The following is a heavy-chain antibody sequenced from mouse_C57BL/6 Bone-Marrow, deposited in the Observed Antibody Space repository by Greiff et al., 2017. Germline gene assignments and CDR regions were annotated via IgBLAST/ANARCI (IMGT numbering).Heavy chain of an antibody. Sequence: EVQLQQSGAELVRPGASVKLSCTASGFNIKDDYMHWVKQRPEQGLEWIGWIDPENGDTEYASKFQGKATITADTSSNTAYLQLSSLTSEDTAVYSCTPGYDGDPSDYWGQGTTLTVSA. CDR3: TPGYDGDPSDY. J-gene: IGHJ2*01. V-gene: IGHV14-4*01. CDR1: GFNIKDDY. CDR2: IDPENGDT. D-gene: IGHD2-3*01.